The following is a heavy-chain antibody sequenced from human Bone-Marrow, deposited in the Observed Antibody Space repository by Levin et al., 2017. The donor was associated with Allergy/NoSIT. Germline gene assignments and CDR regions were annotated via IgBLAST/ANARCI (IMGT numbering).Heavy chain of an antibody. CDR2: INHSGST. Sequence: SETLSLTCAVYGGSFSGYYWSWIRQPPGKGLEWIGEINHSGSTNYNPSLKSRVTISVDTSKNQFSLKLSSVTAADTAVYYCARGFSRITMVRGVKDTPAGGIRNWFDPWGQGTLVTVSS. V-gene: IGHV4-34*01. CDR3: ARGFSRITMVRGVKDTPAGGIRNWFDP. CDR1: GGSFSGYY. D-gene: IGHD3-10*01. J-gene: IGHJ5*02.